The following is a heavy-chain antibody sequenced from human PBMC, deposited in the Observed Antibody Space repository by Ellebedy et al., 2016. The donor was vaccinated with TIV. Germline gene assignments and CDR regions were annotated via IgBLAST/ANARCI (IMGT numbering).Heavy chain of an antibody. CDR2: INVNSGGT. J-gene: IGHJ6*02. CDR3: ARVPRAGMYYGMDV. Sequence: ASVKVSCKASGYTFTAYYMHWVRQAPGQGPEWLGWINVNSGGTYYAQNFQGRVTMTTDTSTNTAYMELRSLRSDDTAVYYCARVPRAGMYYGMDVWGQGTTVTVSS. CDR1: GYTFTAYY. V-gene: IGHV1-2*02.